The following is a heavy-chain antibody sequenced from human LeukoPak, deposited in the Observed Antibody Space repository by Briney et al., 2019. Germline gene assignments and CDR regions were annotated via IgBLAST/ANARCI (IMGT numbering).Heavy chain of an antibody. Sequence: PSETLSLTCSVSGGSISSDDYCWHWIRQHPGKGLEWIGYIYYSGSTYYNPSLKSRVALSVDTSKNQFSLKLSSLTAADTAVYYCAKSREEIRGLDAFDIWGQGTMVTVSS. D-gene: IGHD5-24*01. CDR3: AKSREEIRGLDAFDI. CDR1: GGSISSDDYC. J-gene: IGHJ3*02. CDR2: IYYSGST. V-gene: IGHV4-31*03.